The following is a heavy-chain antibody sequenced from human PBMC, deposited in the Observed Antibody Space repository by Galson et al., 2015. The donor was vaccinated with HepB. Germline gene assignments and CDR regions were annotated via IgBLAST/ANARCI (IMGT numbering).Heavy chain of an antibody. CDR3: ARCLWSSGWSG. CDR2: INHSGST. J-gene: IGHJ4*02. D-gene: IGHD6-19*01. Sequence: ETLSLTCAVYGGSFSGYYWSWIRQPPGKGLEWIGEINHSGSTNYNPSLKSRVTISVDTSKNQFSLKLSSVTAADTAVYYCARCLWSSGWSGWGQGTLVTVSS. V-gene: IGHV4-34*01. CDR1: GGSFSGYY.